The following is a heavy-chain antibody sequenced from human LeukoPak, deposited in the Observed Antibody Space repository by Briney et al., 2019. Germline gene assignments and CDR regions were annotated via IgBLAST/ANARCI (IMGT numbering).Heavy chain of an antibody. V-gene: IGHV3-21*01. CDR3: ARSPQKIVDY. CDR2: ISSSSSYI. J-gene: IGHJ4*02. CDR1: GFTFSSYS. D-gene: IGHD2/OR15-2a*01. Sequence: GGSLRLSCAASGFTFSSYSMNWARQAPGKGLEWVSSISSSSSYIYYADSVKGRFTISRDNAKNSLYLQMNSLRAEDTAVYYCARSPQKIVDYWGQGTLVTVSS.